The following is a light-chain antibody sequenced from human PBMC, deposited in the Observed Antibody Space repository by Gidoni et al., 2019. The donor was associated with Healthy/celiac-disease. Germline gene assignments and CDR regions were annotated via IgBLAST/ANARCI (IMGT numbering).Light chain of an antibody. Sequence: DIQLTQSPSSLSASVGDRVTITCRASQSISSYLNWYQQKPGKAPKLLIYAASSLQSGVPSRFSGSGSGTDFNLTISSLQPEDFATYYCQQSYSTPRITFGQXTRLEIK. CDR2: AAS. CDR1: QSISSY. J-gene: IGKJ5*01. CDR3: QQSYSTPRIT. V-gene: IGKV1-39*01.